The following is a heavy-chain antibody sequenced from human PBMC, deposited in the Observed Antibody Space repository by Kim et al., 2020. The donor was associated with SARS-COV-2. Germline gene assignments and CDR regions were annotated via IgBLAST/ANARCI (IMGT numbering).Heavy chain of an antibody. CDR2: IYPGDSDT. Sequence: GESLKISCQGSGYSFTSYWIGWVRQMPGKGLEWMGIIYPGDSDTRYSPSFQGQVTISADKSISTAYLQWSSLKASDTAMYYCARLYSGITIFGVVIAQYDYWGQGTLVTVSS. CDR3: ARLYSGITIFGVVIAQYDY. CDR1: GYSFTSYW. J-gene: IGHJ4*02. V-gene: IGHV5-51*01. D-gene: IGHD3-3*01.